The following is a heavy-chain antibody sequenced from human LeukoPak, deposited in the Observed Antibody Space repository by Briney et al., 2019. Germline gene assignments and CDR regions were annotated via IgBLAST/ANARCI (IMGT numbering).Heavy chain of an antibody. D-gene: IGHD2-15*01. CDR2: ISGSGGST. CDR3: AKGRRIVVVVTATRKTSWAPQ. Sequence: GGSLRLSCAASGFTFSSYAMSWVRQAPGKGLEWVSGISGSGGSTYYADSVKGRFTISRDNSKNTLYLQMNSLRAEDTAVYYCAKGRRIVVVVTATRKTSWAPQWGQGTLVTVSS. CDR1: GFTFSSYA. J-gene: IGHJ4*02. V-gene: IGHV3-23*01.